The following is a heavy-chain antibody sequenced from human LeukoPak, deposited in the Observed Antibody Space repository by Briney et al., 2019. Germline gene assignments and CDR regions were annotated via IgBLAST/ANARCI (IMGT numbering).Heavy chain of an antibody. V-gene: IGHV3-30*18. CDR3: AKDGTFGAATYYFDY. D-gene: IGHD3-3*01. CDR1: GFTFSSYG. Sequence: VQPGRSLRLSCAASGFTFSSYGMQWVRLAPGKGLEWVAVVANDGNDKRYADSVKGRLTIPRDNSKNTMYLQMNRLRGEDTAVYYCAKDGTFGAATYYFDYWGQGNLVTVSS. J-gene: IGHJ4*02. CDR2: VANDGNDK.